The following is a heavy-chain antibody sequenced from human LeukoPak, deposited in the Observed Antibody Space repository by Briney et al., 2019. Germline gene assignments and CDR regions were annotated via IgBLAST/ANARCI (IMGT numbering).Heavy chain of an antibody. CDR3: ARWRSGFDS. Sequence: SETLSLTCTVSGGSISSGSYYWSWLRQPAGRGLEWIGRIYTSGSTNYNPSLKSRVTISVDTSKNQFSLRLSSVTAADTAVYYCARWRSGFDSWGQGTLVTVSS. CDR2: IYTSGST. J-gene: IGHJ4*02. CDR1: GGSISSGSYY. V-gene: IGHV4-61*02.